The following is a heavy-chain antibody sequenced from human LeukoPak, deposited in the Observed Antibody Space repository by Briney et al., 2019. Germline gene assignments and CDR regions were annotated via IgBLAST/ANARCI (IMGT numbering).Heavy chain of an antibody. CDR3: ARHYSPNYCGEEECYTFDY. V-gene: IGHV4-59*08. Sequence: SETLTLTCVVSGGSIRSFYWSWIRQAPEKGLEWIGYIYPTVRTSVSTNYNPSLKGRVTMSVDMSKNQFSLRLSSVTAADTALYYCARHYSPNYCGEEECYTFDYWAREPWSPSPQ. J-gene: IGHJ4*02. CDR1: GGSIRSFY. D-gene: IGHD2-21*01. CDR2: IYPTVRTSVST.